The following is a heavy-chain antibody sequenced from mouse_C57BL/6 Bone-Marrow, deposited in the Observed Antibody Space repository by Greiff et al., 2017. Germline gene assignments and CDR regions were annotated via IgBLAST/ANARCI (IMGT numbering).Heavy chain of an antibody. D-gene: IGHD2-4*01. Sequence: QVQLQQPGAELVKPGASVKLSCKASGYTFTSYWMQWVKQRPGQGLEWIGEIDPSDSYTNYNQKFKGKATLTVDTSSSTAYMQLSSLTSEDSAVYYWARDYDYTWFAYWGQGTLVTVSA. CDR3: ARDYDYTWFAY. J-gene: IGHJ3*01. CDR2: IDPSDSYT. CDR1: GYTFTSYW. V-gene: IGHV1-50*01.